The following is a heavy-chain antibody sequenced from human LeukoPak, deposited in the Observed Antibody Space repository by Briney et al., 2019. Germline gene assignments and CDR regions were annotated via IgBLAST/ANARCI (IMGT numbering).Heavy chain of an antibody. CDR3: AREGPITGDFDY. J-gene: IGHJ4*02. CDR1: GFTFSSYS. CDR2: ISSSSSYI. D-gene: IGHD7-27*01. V-gene: IGHV3-21*01. Sequence: GGSLRLSCAASGFTFSSYSMNWVRQAPGKGLEWVSSISSSSSYIYYADSVKGRFTISRDNAKNSLYLQMNSLRAEDTAVYYCAREGPITGDFDYWGQGTLVNVSS.